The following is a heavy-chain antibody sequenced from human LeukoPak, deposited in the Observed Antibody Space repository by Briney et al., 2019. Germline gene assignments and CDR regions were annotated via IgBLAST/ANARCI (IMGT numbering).Heavy chain of an antibody. CDR3: ATESGESVMGGLDI. D-gene: IGHD2-8*01. J-gene: IGHJ5*02. CDR1: VDSLNELS. Sequence: AAVKVSCKVSVDSLNELSIHWLRQAAGKGLEWMGGFEPEEGETLHAEKFEGRVNMTEDTSTDTAYLELSSLRSEDMGVYYCATESGESVMGGLDIWGQGILVTVSS. V-gene: IGHV1-24*01. CDR2: FEPEEGET.